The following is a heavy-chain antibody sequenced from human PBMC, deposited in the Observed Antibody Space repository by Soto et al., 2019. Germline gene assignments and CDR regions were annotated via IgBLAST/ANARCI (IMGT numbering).Heavy chain of an antibody. CDR1: GFTFSSYS. Sequence: GGSLRLSCAASGFTFSSYSMNWVRQAPGKGLEWVSSISSSSSYIYYADSVKGRFTISRDNAKNSLYLQMNSLRAEDTAVYYCARDLGYSSSWYVTAYYYYGMDVWGQGTTVTVSS. J-gene: IGHJ6*02. V-gene: IGHV3-21*01. CDR2: ISSSSSYI. CDR3: ARDLGYSSSWYVTAYYYYGMDV. D-gene: IGHD6-13*01.